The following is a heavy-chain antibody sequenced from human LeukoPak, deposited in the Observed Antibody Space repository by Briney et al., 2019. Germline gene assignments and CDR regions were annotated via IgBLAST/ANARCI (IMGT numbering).Heavy chain of an antibody. V-gene: IGHV4-30-2*01. Sequence: SETLSLTCAVSGGSISSGGYSWSWIRQPPGKGLEWIGYIYHSGSTYYNPSLKSRVTISVDRSKDQFSLKLSSVTAADTAVYYCARDRPGGSSLDYWGQGTLVTVSS. CDR3: ARDRPGGSSLDY. D-gene: IGHD6-13*01. CDR2: IYHSGST. J-gene: IGHJ4*02. CDR1: GGSISSGGYS.